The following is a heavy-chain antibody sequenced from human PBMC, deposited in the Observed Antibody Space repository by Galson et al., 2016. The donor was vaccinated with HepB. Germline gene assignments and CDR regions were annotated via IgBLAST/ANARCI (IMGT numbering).Heavy chain of an antibody. CDR3: AKETGNFYDITGYLDY. V-gene: IGHV3-30*18. Sequence: SLRLSCAASGFTFSYYAMHWVRQAPGKGLQWVAVISYDGSDKYYADSVKGRFTISRDNSKNTVFLQMSSLRADDTALYYCAKETGNFYDITGYLDYWGQGSLVTVSS. CDR1: GFTFSYYA. J-gene: IGHJ4*02. CDR2: ISYDGSDK. D-gene: IGHD3-22*01.